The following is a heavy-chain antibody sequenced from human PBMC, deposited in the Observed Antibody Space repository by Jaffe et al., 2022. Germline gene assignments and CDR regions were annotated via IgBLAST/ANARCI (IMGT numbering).Heavy chain of an antibody. D-gene: IGHD1-7*01. CDR3: ARGTRNWNYVEGIDY. CDR1: GYTFTGYY. V-gene: IGHV1-2*06. J-gene: IGHJ4*02. Sequence: QVQLVQSGAEVKKPGASVKVSCKASGYTFTGYYMHWVRQAPGQGLEWMGRINPNSGGTNYAQKFQGRVTMTRDTSISTAYMELSRLRSDDTAVYYCARGTRNWNYVEGIDYWGQGTLVTVSS. CDR2: INPNSGGT.